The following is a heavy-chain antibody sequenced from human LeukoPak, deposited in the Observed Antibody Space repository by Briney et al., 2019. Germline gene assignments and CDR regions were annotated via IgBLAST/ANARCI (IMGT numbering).Heavy chain of an antibody. CDR3: ARKGATVTTIFYYYYMDV. Sequence: GGSLRLSCAASGFTFSSYEMNWVRQAPGKGLEWVSYTSSSGSTIHYADSVKGRFTISRDNAKNSLYLQMNSLRAEDTAVYYCARKGATVTTIFYYYYMDVWGKGTTVTVSS. CDR1: GFTFSSYE. D-gene: IGHD4-17*01. J-gene: IGHJ6*03. CDR2: TSSSGSTI. V-gene: IGHV3-48*03.